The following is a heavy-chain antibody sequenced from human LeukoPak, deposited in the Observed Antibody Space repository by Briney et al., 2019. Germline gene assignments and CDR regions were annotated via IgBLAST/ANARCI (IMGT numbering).Heavy chain of an antibody. D-gene: IGHD6-13*01. CDR1: GYTFTGYF. V-gene: IGHV1-2*02. J-gene: IGHJ6*03. CDR2: INPNSGGT. CDR3: ARGAAEQQLTWVYYYMDV. Sequence: ASVKVSCKTSGYTFTGYFIHWVRQATGQGLEWMGWINPNSGGTNYVQKFRGRVTMTRDTSISTAYMELSRLRSDDTAVYHCARGAAEQQLTWVYYYMDVWGKGTTVTVSS.